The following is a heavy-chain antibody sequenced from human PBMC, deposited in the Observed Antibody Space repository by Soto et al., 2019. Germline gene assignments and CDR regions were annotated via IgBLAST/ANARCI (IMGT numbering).Heavy chain of an antibody. J-gene: IGHJ4*02. CDR1: GYTLTELS. CDR3: ATDRGYDFWSGYYDY. D-gene: IGHD3-3*01. Sequence: ASVKVSCKVSGYTLTELSMHWVRQAPGKGLEWMGGFDPEDGETIYAQKFQGRVTMTEDTSTDTAYMELSSLRSEDTAVYYCATDRGYDFWSGYYDYWGQGTLVTVSS. CDR2: FDPEDGET. V-gene: IGHV1-24*01.